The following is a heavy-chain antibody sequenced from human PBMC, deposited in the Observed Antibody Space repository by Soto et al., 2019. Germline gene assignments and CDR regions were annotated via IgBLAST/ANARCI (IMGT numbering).Heavy chain of an antibody. CDR1: GGSFSGYY. Sequence: AETLSRTGAVYGGSFSGYYWNWIRQPPGKGLEWIGEINHSGSTNYNPSLKSRVTISVDTSKNQFSLKLSSVTAADTAVYYCARNKGKGWLQRYYYSGMDVWGQGPTVTVSS. V-gene: IGHV4-34*01. J-gene: IGHJ6*02. CDR2: INHSGST. CDR3: ARNKGKGWLQRYYYSGMDV. D-gene: IGHD5-18*01.